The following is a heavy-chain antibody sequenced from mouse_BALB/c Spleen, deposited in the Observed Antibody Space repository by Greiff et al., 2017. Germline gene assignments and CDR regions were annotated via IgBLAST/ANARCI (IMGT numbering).Heavy chain of an antibody. J-gene: IGHJ2*01. CDR3: ARNRGNYDY. CDR1: GYTFTSYW. V-gene: IGHV1-7*01. D-gene: IGHD2-1*01. CDR2: INPSTGYT. Sequence: VQVVESGAELAKPGASVKMSCKASGYTFTSYWMHWVKQRPGQGLEWIGYINPSTGYTEYNQKFKDKATLTADKSSSTAYMQLSSLTSEDSAVYYCARNRGNYDYWGQGTTLTVSS.